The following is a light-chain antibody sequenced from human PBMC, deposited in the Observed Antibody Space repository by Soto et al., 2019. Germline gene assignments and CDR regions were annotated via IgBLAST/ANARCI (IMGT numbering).Light chain of an antibody. V-gene: IGKV1-5*01. CDR3: QQYNSQWT. CDR1: QTISNW. J-gene: IGKJ1*01. Sequence: IQMTQSPSTLSASVGDRATISCRASQTISNWLAWYQQKPGKAPKLLIYDASSLESGVPSRFSGSGSGTEFTLTISSLQPDDFATYYCQQYNSQWTFGQGTKVAIK. CDR2: DAS.